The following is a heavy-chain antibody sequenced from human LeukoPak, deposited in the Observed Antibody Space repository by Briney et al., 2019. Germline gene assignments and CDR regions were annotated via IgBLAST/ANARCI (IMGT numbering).Heavy chain of an antibody. CDR3: ARDSGSGWEYFDY. CDR2: ISGISNYI. CDR1: GFTFSSYS. Sequence: PGGSLRLSCAASGFTFSSYSMSWVRQPPGKGLEWVSSISGISNYIFYADSMKGRFTISRDNAQTSLYPQMDSLRAEDTAVYYCARDSGSGWEYFDYWGQGALVTVSS. D-gene: IGHD3-10*01. J-gene: IGHJ4*02. V-gene: IGHV3-21*01.